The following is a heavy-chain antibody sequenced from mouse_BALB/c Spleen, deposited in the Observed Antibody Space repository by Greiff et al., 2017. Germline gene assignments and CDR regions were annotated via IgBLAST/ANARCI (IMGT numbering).Heavy chain of an antibody. CDR1: GFTFSSYG. V-gene: IGHV5-6*01. CDR2: ISSGGSYT. CDR3: ARHSHGAYYFDY. J-gene: IGHJ2*01. Sequence: EVQRVESGGDLVKPGGSLKLSCAASGFTFSSYGMSWVRQTPDKRLEWVATISSGGSYTYYPDSVKGRFTISRDNAKNTLYLQMSSLKSEDTAMYYCARHSHGAYYFDYGGQGTTLTVSS. D-gene: IGHD1-1*02.